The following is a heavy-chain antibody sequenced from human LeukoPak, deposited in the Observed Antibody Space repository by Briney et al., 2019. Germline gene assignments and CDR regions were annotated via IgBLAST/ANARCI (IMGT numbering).Heavy chain of an antibody. D-gene: IGHD3-22*01. J-gene: IGHJ4*02. CDR3: ARGAYYYDSSGYSYFDY. CDR1: GFTFSSYA. V-gene: IGHV3-30*04. CDR2: ISYDGSNK. Sequence: PGGSLRLSCAASGFTFSSYAMHWVRQAPGKGLEWVAVISYDGSNKYYADSVKGRFTISRDNSKNTLYLQMNSLRAEGTAVYYCARGAYYYDSSGYSYFDYWGQGTLVTVSS.